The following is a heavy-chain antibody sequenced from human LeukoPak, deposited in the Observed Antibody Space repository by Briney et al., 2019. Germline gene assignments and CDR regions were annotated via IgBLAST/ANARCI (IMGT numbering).Heavy chain of an antibody. CDR1: GYSISSGYY. CDR3: ARVVGYSYGYEHSGNQFRKQSSGFDY. D-gene: IGHD5-18*01. J-gene: IGHJ4*02. Sequence: SETLSLTCTVSGYSISSGYYWGWIRQPPGKGLEWIGSIYHSGSTYYNPSLKSRVTISVDTSKNQFSLKLSSVTAADTAVYYCARVVGYSYGYEHSGNQFRKQSSGFDYWGQGTLVTVSS. CDR2: IYHSGST. V-gene: IGHV4-38-2*02.